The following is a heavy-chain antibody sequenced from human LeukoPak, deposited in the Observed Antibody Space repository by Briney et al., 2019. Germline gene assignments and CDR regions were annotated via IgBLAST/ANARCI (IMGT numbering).Heavy chain of an antibody. J-gene: IGHJ6*02. CDR2: IWYDGSNK. Sequence: PGGSLRLSCAASGFTFSSYGMHWVRQAPGKGLEWVAVIWYDGSNKYYVDSVKGRFTISRDNSKNTLYLQMNSLRAEDTAVYYCARDTYGSGSYYAYYYYYGMDVWGQGTTVTVSS. CDR1: GFTFSSYG. D-gene: IGHD3-10*01. CDR3: ARDTYGSGSYYAYYYYYGMDV. V-gene: IGHV3-33*08.